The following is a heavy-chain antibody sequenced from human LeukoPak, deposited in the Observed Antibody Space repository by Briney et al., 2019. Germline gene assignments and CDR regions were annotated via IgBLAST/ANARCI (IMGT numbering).Heavy chain of an antibody. CDR2: IYPGDSDT. Sequence: GESLKISCKGSGYSFTSYWIGWVRQMLGKGLGWMGIIYPGDSDTRYSPSFQGQVTISADKSISTAYLQWSSLKASDTAMYYCARLSANYDILTGYPEGGFDPWGQGTLVTVSS. D-gene: IGHD3-9*01. CDR1: GYSFTSYW. CDR3: ARLSANYDILTGYPEGGFDP. J-gene: IGHJ5*02. V-gene: IGHV5-51*01.